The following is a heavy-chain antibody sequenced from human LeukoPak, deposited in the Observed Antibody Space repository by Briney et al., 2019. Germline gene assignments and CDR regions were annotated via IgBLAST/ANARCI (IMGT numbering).Heavy chain of an antibody. D-gene: IGHD5-12*01. Sequence: QPGGSLRLSCAASGFTFSSYEMNWVRQAPGKGLEWVSYISSSGSTIYYADSVKGRFTISRDNAKNSLYLQMNSLRAEDTAVYYCARSEDIVATFDYWGQGTLVTVSS. J-gene: IGHJ4*02. CDR3: ARSEDIVATFDY. CDR1: GFTFSSYE. CDR2: ISSSGSTI. V-gene: IGHV3-48*03.